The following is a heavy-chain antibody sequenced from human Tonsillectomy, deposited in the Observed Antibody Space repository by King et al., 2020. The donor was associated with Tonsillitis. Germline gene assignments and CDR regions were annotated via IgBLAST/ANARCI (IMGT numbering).Heavy chain of an antibody. CDR2: ISTSSSSI. V-gene: IGHV3-48*03. CDR1: GFPFSHYE. D-gene: IGHD1-26*01. CDR3: ARGELLLPFDY. J-gene: IGHJ4*02. Sequence: VQLVESGGGLVQPGGSLRLSCDGSGFPFSHYEMNWVRQAPGKGLEWLSYISTSSSSIYYADSVKGWFTISRDNANSSLYLQMNTLRAEDTAIYYCARGELLLPFDYWGPGALVTVSS.